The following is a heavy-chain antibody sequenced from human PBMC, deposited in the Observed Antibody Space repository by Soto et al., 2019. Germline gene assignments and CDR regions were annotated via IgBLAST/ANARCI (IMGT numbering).Heavy chain of an antibody. J-gene: IGHJ6*02. CDR3: ARGILMSSGGVSATCGLDI. V-gene: IGHV1-2*02. Sequence: ASVKVSCKASGYTFTGHYMHWVRQAPGKGLEWMGWISPFSGGTKYAPKFQGRDTMTRDTSISTAYVELTSLTSADPAVYFCARGILMSSGGVSATCGLDIWGRVTTVTVSS. CDR1: GYTFTGHY. D-gene: IGHD3-16*01. CDR2: ISPFSGGT.